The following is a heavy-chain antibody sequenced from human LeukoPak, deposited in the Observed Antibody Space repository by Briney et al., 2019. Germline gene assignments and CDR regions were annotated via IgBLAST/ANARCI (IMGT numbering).Heavy chain of an antibody. D-gene: IGHD3-3*01. CDR3: ARGMVYDFWSGYGAPGYYFDY. CDR1: GGSISSGGYY. V-gene: IGHV4-30-2*01. CDR2: IYHSGST. Sequence: SQTLSLTCTVSGGSISSGGYYWSWIRQPPGKGLEWIGYIYHSGSTYYNPSLKSRVTMSVDTSKNQFSLKLSSVTAADTAVYYCARGMVYDFWSGYGAPGYYFDYWGQGTLVTVSS. J-gene: IGHJ4*02.